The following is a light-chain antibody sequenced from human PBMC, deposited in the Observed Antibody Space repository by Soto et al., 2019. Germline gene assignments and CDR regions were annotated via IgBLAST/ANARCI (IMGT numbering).Light chain of an antibody. CDR2: EAN. J-gene: IGLJ2*01. Sequence: QSVLTQPASVSGSPGQSITISCTGTSSDVGSYDLVSWYQQRPGEAPTVIIFEANRRPSGVSNRFSGSKSGNTASLTISGLQPDDEAAYFCCSYAGSSTYVIFGGGTKVTVL. V-gene: IGLV2-23*01. CDR1: SSDVGSYDL. CDR3: CSYAGSSTYVI.